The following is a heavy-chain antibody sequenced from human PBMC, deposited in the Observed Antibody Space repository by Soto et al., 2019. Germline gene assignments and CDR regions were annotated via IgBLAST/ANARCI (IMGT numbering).Heavy chain of an antibody. CDR2: INPSGGST. Sequence: ASVKVSCKASGYTFTSYYMHWVRQAPGQGLEWMGIINPSGGSTSYAQKFQGRVTMTRDTSTSTVYMELSSLRSEDTAVYYCARGRGGSGSYYGYKLDAFDIWGQGTMVTVSS. D-gene: IGHD3-10*01. V-gene: IGHV1-46*01. CDR3: ARGRGGSGSYYGYKLDAFDI. J-gene: IGHJ3*02. CDR1: GYTFTSYY.